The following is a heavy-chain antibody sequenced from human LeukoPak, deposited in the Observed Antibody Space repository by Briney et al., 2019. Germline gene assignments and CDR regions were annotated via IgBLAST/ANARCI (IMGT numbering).Heavy chain of an antibody. CDR3: AKHILTGYYDYYYYYGMDV. J-gene: IGHJ6*02. CDR1: GFTFSSYA. Sequence: GGSLRLSCAASGFTFSSYAMSWVRQAPGKGREWVSAISGSGGSTYYADSVKGRFTISRDNSKNTLYLQMNSLRAEDTAVYYCAKHILTGYYDYYYYYGMDVWGQGTTVTVS. V-gene: IGHV3-23*01. CDR2: ISGSGGST. D-gene: IGHD3-9*01.